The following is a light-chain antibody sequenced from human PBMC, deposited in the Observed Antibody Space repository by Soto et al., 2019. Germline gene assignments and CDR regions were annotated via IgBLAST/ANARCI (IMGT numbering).Light chain of an antibody. Sequence: EIVLTQSPGTLSLSPGESATLSCRASQSVSSNYLGWYQQKPGQAPRLLIYGASSRATDIPDRFSGSGSGTDFTLTISSLQSEDFAVYYCQQYNNWPTFGQGAKVEIK. CDR1: QSVSSNY. V-gene: IGKV3-20*01. J-gene: IGKJ1*01. CDR3: QQYNNWPT. CDR2: GAS.